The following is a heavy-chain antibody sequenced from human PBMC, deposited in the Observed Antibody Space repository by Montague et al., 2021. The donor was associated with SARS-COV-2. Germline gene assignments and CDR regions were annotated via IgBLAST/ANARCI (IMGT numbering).Heavy chain of an antibody. Sequence: TLSLTCTVSGGSISSGGYYWGWIRQHPGKGLGWIGYIYYSGSTYYNPSLKSRVTISVDTSKNQFSLKLSSVTAADTAVYYCARVCPSAWRQLDCWGQGILVTVSS. J-gene: IGHJ4*02. V-gene: IGHV4-31*03. CDR3: ARVCPSAWRQLDC. CDR2: IYYSGST. D-gene: IGHD6-19*01. CDR1: GGSISSGGYY.